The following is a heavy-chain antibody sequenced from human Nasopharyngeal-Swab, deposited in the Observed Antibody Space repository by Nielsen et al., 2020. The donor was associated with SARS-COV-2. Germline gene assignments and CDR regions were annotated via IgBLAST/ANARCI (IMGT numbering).Heavy chain of an antibody. CDR3: ARTPQLWSLYFDY. D-gene: IGHD5-18*01. V-gene: IGHV3-11*01. Sequence: RQAPGKGLEWVSYIKTSGDTISYADSVKGRFTISRDNAKNSLYLQMDSLRAEDTAMYYCARTPQLWSLYFDYWGQGTLVTSPQ. J-gene: IGHJ4*02. CDR2: IKTSGDTI.